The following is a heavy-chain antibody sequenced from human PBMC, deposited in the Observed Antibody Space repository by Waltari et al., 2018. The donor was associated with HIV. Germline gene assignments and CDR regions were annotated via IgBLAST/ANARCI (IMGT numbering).Heavy chain of an antibody. CDR1: TSSFSTDW. V-gene: IGHV3-74*01. CDR3: VGGGGWLIDY. J-gene: IGHJ4*02. CDR2: INCDGKDI. D-gene: IGHD6-19*01. Sequence: EVQLVESGGGLVQPGGSLRLACTASTSSFSTDWMQWIRQAPGKGLLWGSYINCDGKDIDYADSVKGRFAISRDNAKKTLYLEMNSLRAEDTAVYYCVGGGGWLIDYWGQGTLVTVSS.